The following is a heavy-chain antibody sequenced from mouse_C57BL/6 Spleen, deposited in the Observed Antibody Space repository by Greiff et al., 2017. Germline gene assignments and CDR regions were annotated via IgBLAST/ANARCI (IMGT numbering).Heavy chain of an antibody. D-gene: IGHD2-4*01. V-gene: IGHV5-4*03. J-gene: IGHJ4*01. Sequence: DVKLQESGGGLVKPGGSLKLSCAASGFTFSSYAMSWVRQTPEKRLEWVATISDGSSYTYYPDNVKGRFTISRDNAKNNLYLQMSHLKSEDTAMYYCANEGDYDYGGGYAMDYWGQGTSVTVSS. CDR2: ISDGSSYT. CDR3: ANEGDYDYGGGYAMDY. CDR1: GFTFSSYA.